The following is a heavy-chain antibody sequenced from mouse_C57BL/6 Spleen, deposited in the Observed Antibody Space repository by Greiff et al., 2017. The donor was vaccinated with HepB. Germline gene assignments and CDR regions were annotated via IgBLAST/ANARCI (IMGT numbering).Heavy chain of an antibody. Sequence: QVQLKQPGAELVRPGSSVKLSCKASGYTFTSYWMHWVKQRPIQGLEWIGNIDPSDSETHYNQKFKDKATLTVDKSSSTAYMQLSSLTSEDSAVYYCARAGDYDGAPFAYWGQGTLVTVSA. J-gene: IGHJ3*01. CDR3: ARAGDYDGAPFAY. CDR2: IDPSDSET. CDR1: GYTFTSYW. V-gene: IGHV1-52*01. D-gene: IGHD2-4*01.